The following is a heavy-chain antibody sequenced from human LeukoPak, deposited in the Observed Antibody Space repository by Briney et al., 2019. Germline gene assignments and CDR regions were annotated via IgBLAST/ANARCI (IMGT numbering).Heavy chain of an antibody. V-gene: IGHV4-38-2*02. Sequence: SETLSLTCTVSGYSISSDSYWGWIRQPPGKGPEWIETIYHSESPYYNPSLKSRVTMSVDTSKNQFSLKLSSVTAADTAVYYCARHAPLKGYDILTGYYQLTGFDYWGQGTLVTVSS. CDR1: GYSISSDSY. J-gene: IGHJ4*02. CDR3: ARHAPLKGYDILTGYYQLTGFDY. CDR2: IYHSESP. D-gene: IGHD3-9*01.